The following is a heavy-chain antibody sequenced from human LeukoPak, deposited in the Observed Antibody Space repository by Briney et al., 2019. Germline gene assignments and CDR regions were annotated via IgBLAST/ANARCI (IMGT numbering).Heavy chain of an antibody. D-gene: IGHD6-13*01. V-gene: IGHV1-2*02. J-gene: IGHJ4*02. Sequence: ASVEVSCKASGYTFTGYYMHWVRQAPGQGLEWMGWINPNSGGTNYAQKFQGRVTITRDTSISTAYMELSRLRSDDTTVYYCARDPQIAAACRYWGQGTLVTVSS. CDR1: GYTFTGYY. CDR3: ARDPQIAAACRY. CDR2: INPNSGGT.